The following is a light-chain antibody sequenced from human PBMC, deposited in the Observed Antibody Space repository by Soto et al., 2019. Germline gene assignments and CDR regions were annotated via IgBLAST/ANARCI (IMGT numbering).Light chain of an antibody. CDR3: QQRRDWPIT. Sequence: EIVMTQSPATLSVSPGERATLSCRASQSVTSNLAWYQKKPGQAPRLLIYGASTRATGIPARFSGSGSGTDFTLTISSLQSEDFAVYYCQQRRDWPITFGQGTRLEIK. CDR1: QSVTSN. CDR2: GAS. V-gene: IGKV3-15*01. J-gene: IGKJ5*01.